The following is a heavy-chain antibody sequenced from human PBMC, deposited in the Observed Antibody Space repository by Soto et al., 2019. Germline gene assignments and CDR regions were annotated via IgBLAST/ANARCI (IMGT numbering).Heavy chain of an antibody. CDR1: GGSISSSNC. V-gene: IGHV4-4*02. CDR2: IYHSGST. D-gene: IGHD3-9*01. Sequence: LSLTCAVSGGSISSSNCWSRVRQPPGKGLEWIGEIYHSGSTNYNPSLKSRVTISVDKSKNQFSLKLSSVTAADTAVYYCASGYYDILTGYYRPIYYGMDVWGQGTTVTVSS. J-gene: IGHJ6*02. CDR3: ASGYYDILTGYYRPIYYGMDV.